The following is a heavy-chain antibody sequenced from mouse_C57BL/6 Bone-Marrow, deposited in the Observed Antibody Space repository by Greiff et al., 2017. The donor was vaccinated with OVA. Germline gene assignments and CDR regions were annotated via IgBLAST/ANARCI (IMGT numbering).Heavy chain of an antibody. Sequence: VQLKQSGPELVKPGASVKISCKASGYSFTDYNMNWVKQRNGKSLEWIGVINPNYGTTSYKQKFKGKATLTVDQSSSTAYMQLNSLTSEDSAVYYCAFYYGSSYRYFDVWGTGTTVTVSS. V-gene: IGHV1-39*01. CDR1: GYSFTDYN. CDR2: INPNYGTT. J-gene: IGHJ1*03. CDR3: AFYYGSSYRYFDV. D-gene: IGHD1-1*01.